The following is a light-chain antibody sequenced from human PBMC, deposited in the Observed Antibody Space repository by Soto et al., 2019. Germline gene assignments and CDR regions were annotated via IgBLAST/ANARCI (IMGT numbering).Light chain of an antibody. CDR3: QSFDTSLSGFVV. V-gene: IGLV1-40*01. J-gene: IGLJ2*01. Sequence: QAVLMQPPSMSGAPGQRVTISCTGSSSNIGAGYDVHWYQQHPGTAPKLLIFDNNNRPSGVPDRFSGSKSDTSASLAITGLQAEDEADYYCQSFDTSLSGFVVFGGGTQLTVL. CDR1: SSNIGAGYD. CDR2: DNN.